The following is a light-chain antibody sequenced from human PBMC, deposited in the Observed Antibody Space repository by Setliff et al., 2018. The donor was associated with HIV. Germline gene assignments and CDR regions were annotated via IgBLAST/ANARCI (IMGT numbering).Light chain of an antibody. V-gene: IGLV2-23*02. CDR2: DVT. J-gene: IGLJ2*01. Sequence: QSALTQPASASGSPGQSITISCTGSSSDVGGYMSVSWYQQYPGEVPKLMIYDVTKRPSGISNRFSGSKSGSTASLTISGLQAEDEADYYCCSYAGSDTWIFGGGTKVTVL. CDR3: CSYAGSDTWI. CDR1: SSDVGGYMS.